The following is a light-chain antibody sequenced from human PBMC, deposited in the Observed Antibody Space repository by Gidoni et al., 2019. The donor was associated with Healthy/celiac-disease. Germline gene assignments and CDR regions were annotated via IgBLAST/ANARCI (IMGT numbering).Light chain of an antibody. CDR1: SGSIASNY. Sequence: NFMLTQPHSVSESPGKTVTIPCTRSSGSIASNYVQWYQQRPGRAPTTVISEDNQRPSGVPDRFSGSIDRSSNSASLTISGLKTEDEADYYCQSYDSSNLWVFGGGTKLTVL. CDR2: EDN. V-gene: IGLV6-57*04. J-gene: IGLJ3*02. CDR3: QSYDSSNLWV.